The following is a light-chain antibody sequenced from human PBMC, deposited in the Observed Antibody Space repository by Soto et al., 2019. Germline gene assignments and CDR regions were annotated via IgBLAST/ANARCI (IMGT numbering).Light chain of an antibody. CDR3: QHYTSNSPT. J-gene: IGKJ3*01. V-gene: IGKV1-5*01. Sequence: DIQMTQSPSALSASVGDRVTITCRASQTIYTWVAWYQVKPGIAPKLLIYDASSVESGVPSRFSGSGSGTEFTLTISSLQPEDFATYYCQHYTSNSPTFGPGTKVDL. CDR2: DAS. CDR1: QTIYTW.